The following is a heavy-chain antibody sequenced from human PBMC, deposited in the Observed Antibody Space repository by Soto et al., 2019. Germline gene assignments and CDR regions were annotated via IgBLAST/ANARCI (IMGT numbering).Heavy chain of an antibody. D-gene: IGHD3-3*01. CDR3: ARERVDYDFWSGYPYYYGMDV. J-gene: IGHJ6*02. Sequence: GGSLRLSCAASGFTFSSYGMHWVRQAPGKGLEWVAVIWYDGSNKYYADSVKGRFTISRDNSKNTLYLQMNSLRAEDTAVYYCARERVDYDFWSGYPYYYGMDVWGQGTTVTVSS. CDR1: GFTFSSYG. V-gene: IGHV3-33*01. CDR2: IWYDGSNK.